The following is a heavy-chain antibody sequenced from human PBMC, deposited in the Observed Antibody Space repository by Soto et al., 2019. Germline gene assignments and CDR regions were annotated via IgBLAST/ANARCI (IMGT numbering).Heavy chain of an antibody. CDR2: IYYSGST. Sequence: SETLSLTCTVSGGSISSSSYYWGWIRQPPGKGLEWIGSIYYSGSTYYNPSLKSRVTISVDTSKNQFSLKLSSVTAADTAVYYCARWGSTYYDILTGYAFDYWGQGTLVTVSS. J-gene: IGHJ4*02. V-gene: IGHV4-39*01. D-gene: IGHD3-9*01. CDR1: GGSISSSSYY. CDR3: ARWGSTYYDILTGYAFDY.